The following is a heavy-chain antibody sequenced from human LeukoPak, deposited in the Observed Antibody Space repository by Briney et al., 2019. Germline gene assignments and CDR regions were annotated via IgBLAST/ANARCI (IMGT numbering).Heavy chain of an antibody. J-gene: IGHJ4*02. CDR2: ISAYNGNT. V-gene: IGHV1-18*01. CDR3: ARDELYDYVWGSYRSNFDY. Sequence: GASVKVSCKASGYTFTSYGISWVRQAPGQGLEWMGWISAYNGNTNYAQKLQGRVTMTTGTSTSTAYMELRSLRSDDTAVYYCARDELYDYVWGSYRSNFDYWGQGTLVTVSS. CDR1: GYTFTSYG. D-gene: IGHD3-16*02.